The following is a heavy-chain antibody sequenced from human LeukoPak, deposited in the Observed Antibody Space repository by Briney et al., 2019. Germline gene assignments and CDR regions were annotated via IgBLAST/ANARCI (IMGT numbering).Heavy chain of an antibody. CDR2: IYHSGST. CDR1: GGSISSGGYS. CDR3: ASGTYSFDY. V-gene: IGHV4-30-2*01. D-gene: IGHD2-21*01. J-gene: IGHJ4*02. Sequence: SETLSLTCAVPGGSISSGGYSWSWIRQPPGKGLEWIGYIYHSGSTYYNPSLKSRVTISVDRSKNQFSLKLSSVTAADTAVYYCASGTYSFDYWGQGTLVTVSS.